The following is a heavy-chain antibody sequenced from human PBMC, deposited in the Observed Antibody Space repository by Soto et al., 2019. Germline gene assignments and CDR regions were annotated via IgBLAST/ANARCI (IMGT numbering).Heavy chain of an antibody. CDR3: AKGEWLDTATNWFHP. CDR1: GVSISSGY. J-gene: IGHJ5*02. Sequence: SETLSLTCIVSGVSISSGYCTWIRQSPGKGLEWIGYISHSGLRHYRASLQSRLTMSLETSKNQFSLNLTSVTAADTAVYYCAKGEWLDTATNWFHPSGQGTLVPVSS. CDR2: ISHSGLR. D-gene: IGHD5-18*01. V-gene: IGHV4-59*01.